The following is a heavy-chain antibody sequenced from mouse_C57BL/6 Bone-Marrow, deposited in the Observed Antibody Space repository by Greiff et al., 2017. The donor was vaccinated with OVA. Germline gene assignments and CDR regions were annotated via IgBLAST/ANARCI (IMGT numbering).Heavy chain of an antibody. J-gene: IGHJ3*01. CDR1: GFTFSSYA. Sequence: EVMLVESGGGLVKPGGSLKLSCAASGFTFSSYAMSWVRQTPEKRLEWVATISDGGRYTYYPDNVKGRFTISRDNAKNNLYLQMSHLKSEDTAMYYCTGTIFFFAYWGQGTLVTVSA. CDR2: ISDGGRYT. D-gene: IGHD4-1*01. CDR3: TGTIFFFAY. V-gene: IGHV5-4*03.